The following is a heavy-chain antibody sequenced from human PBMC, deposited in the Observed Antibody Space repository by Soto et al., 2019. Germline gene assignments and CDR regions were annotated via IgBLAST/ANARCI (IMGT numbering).Heavy chain of an antibody. V-gene: IGHV1-2*04. Sequence: ASVKVSCKASGYTFTGYYMHWVRQAPGQGLEWMGWINPNSGGTNYAQKFQGWVTMTRDTSISTAYMELSRLRSDDTAAYYCARGDLISHYYYYYGMDVWGQGTTVTVSS. D-gene: IGHD3-3*02. CDR3: ARGDLISHYYYYYGMDV. CDR2: INPNSGGT. J-gene: IGHJ6*02. CDR1: GYTFTGYY.